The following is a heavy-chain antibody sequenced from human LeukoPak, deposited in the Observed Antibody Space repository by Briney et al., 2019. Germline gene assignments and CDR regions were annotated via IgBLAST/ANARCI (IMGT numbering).Heavy chain of an antibody. J-gene: IGHJ4*02. V-gene: IGHV1-3*01. D-gene: IGHD1-26*01. CDR2: INAGNGNT. Sequence: ASVKVSCKASGYTFTSYAMHWVRQAPGQRLEWMGWINAGNGNTKYSQKFQGRVTITRDTSASTAYMELSSLRSEDTAVYYCARDLGATAPGPDYWGQGTLVTASS. CDR1: GYTFTSYA. CDR3: ARDLGATAPGPDY.